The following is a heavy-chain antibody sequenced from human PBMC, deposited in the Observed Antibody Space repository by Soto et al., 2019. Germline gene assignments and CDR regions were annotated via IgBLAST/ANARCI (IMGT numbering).Heavy chain of an antibody. V-gene: IGHV4-39*01. CDR1: GGSISSGDYY. Sequence: ASETLSLTCTVSGGSISSGDYYWSWIRQPPGKGLEWIGSIYYSGSTYYNPSLKSRVTISVDTSKNQFSLKLSSVTAADTAVYYCARAGPVEMMLSGAFDYWGQGTLVTVSS. J-gene: IGHJ4*02. CDR2: IYYSGST. D-gene: IGHD2-8*01. CDR3: ARAGPVEMMLSGAFDY.